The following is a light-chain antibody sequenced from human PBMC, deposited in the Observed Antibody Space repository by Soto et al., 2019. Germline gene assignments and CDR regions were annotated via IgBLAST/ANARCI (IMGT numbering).Light chain of an antibody. J-gene: IGLJ1*01. V-gene: IGLV1-40*01. CDR3: QSYDSSLSAF. CDR1: SSNIGAGYD. CDR2: GNS. Sequence: LTQPPSVSGAPGQRVTISCTGSSSNIGAGYDVHWYQQLPGTAPKLLIYGNSNRPSGVPDRFSGSKSGTSASLAITGLQAEDEADYYCQSYDSSLSAFFGTGTKVTVL.